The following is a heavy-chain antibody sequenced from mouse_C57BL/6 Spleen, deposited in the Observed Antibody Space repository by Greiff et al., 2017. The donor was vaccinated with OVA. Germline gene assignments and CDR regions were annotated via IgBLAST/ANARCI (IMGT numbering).Heavy chain of an antibody. J-gene: IGHJ4*01. CDR3: ARGTVVATDYAMDY. V-gene: IGHV1-64*01. D-gene: IGHD1-1*01. Sequence: QVQLQQPGAELVKPGASVKLSCKASGYTFTSYWMHWVKQRPGQGLEWIGMIHPNSGSTNYNEKFKSKATLTVDKSSSTAYMQLSSLTSEDSAVYYCARGTVVATDYAMDYWGQGTSVTVSS. CDR2: IHPNSGST. CDR1: GYTFTSYW.